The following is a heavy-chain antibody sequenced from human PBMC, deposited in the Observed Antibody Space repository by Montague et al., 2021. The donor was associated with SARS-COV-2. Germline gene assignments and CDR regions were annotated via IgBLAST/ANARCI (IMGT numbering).Heavy chain of an antibody. CDR3: VREGRSSAYAMDY. D-gene: IGHD3-22*01. CDR1: GGSINSGRYY. V-gene: IGHV4-61*02. J-gene: IGHJ4*02. Sequence: TLSLTCTVSGGSINSGRYYWSWIRQTAGKGLEWIGRIHTSGSTNYNPSLKSRVTISVDTSKSQFSLRLTSVTAADTAVYYCVREGRSSAYAMDYWGQGTLVTVSS. CDR2: IHTSGST.